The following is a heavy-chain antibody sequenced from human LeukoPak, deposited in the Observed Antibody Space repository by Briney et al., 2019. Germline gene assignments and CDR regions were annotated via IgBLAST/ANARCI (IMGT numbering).Heavy chain of an antibody. J-gene: IGHJ4*02. CDR1: GGSFSAYY. Sequence: SETLSLTCAVYGGSFSAYYWSWIRQPPGKGLEWIGYIYYSGSTNYNPSLKSRVTISVDTSKNQFSLKLSSVTAADTAVYYCARVRGIAAPFDYWGQGTLVTVSS. D-gene: IGHD6-13*01. CDR3: ARVRGIAAPFDY. CDR2: IYYSGST. V-gene: IGHV4-59*01.